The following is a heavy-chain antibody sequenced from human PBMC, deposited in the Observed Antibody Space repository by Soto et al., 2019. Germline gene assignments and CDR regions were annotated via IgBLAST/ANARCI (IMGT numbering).Heavy chain of an antibody. CDR2: VSPNGQGI. Sequence: PGVTLRLSCAPSAFTPGRYSRSCVRPAQGKGLEWVSAVSPNGQGIYYADSVRGRFTISRDFSKNTVFLHMDSLRAEDTAVYYCAKDRDYPRDYFHYWGQGTRVTVSS. V-gene: IGHV3-23*01. J-gene: IGHJ4*02. CDR1: AFTPGRYS. D-gene: IGHD3-10*01. CDR3: AKDRDYPRDYFHY.